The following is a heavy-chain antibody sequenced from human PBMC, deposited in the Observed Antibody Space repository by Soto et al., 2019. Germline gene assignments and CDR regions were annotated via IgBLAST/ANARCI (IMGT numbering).Heavy chain of an antibody. CDR2: IYYSGTT. V-gene: IGHV4-61*01. J-gene: IGHJ5*02. D-gene: IGHD3-10*01. Sequence: SETLSLTCTVSGGSVGSGHYYWSWIRQPPGKGLEWIAYIYYSGTTNYNPSLKSRVAISLDTSKNQVSLKLTSVTAADTATYYCARGVVREVADNWFDPWGPGVVVTVSS. CDR1: GGSVGSGHYY. CDR3: ARGVVREVADNWFDP.